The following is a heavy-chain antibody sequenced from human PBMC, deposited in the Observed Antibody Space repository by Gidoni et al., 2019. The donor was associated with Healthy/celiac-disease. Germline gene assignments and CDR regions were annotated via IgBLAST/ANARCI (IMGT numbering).Heavy chain of an antibody. CDR2: INHIGST. Sequence: QVQLQQWGAGLLKPSETLSLTCAVYVGSFSGYYWSWIRQPPGKGLEWIGEINHIGSTNYNPSLKSRVTISVDTSKNQFSLKLRAVTAEDTAVDYCARGATMVRGVIPRLPVTGHWGQGTLVTVSS. V-gene: IGHV4-34*01. CDR3: ARGATMVRGVIPRLPVTGH. J-gene: IGHJ4*02. D-gene: IGHD3-10*01. CDR1: VGSFSGYY.